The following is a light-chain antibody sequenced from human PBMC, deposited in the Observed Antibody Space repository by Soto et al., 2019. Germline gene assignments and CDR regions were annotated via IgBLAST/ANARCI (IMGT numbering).Light chain of an antibody. CDR2: AAS. V-gene: IGKV1D-8*01. CDR1: QCISSY. Sequence: VIWMTQSPSLLSASTGDRVTISCRMRQCISSYLAWYQQKPGKAPELLIYAASTLQSGVPSRFSGSGSGTDVTVTISCLQSEDFATYYCQQYYSFPFTCGQGTKVDIK. J-gene: IGKJ3*01. CDR3: QQYYSFPFT.